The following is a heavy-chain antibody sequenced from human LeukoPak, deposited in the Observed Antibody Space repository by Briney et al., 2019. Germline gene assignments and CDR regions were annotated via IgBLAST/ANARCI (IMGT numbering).Heavy chain of an antibody. CDR2: IIPIFGTA. V-gene: IGHV1-69*06. CDR3: ARDRGIAAAGDDY. CDR1: GGTFSSYA. D-gene: IGHD6-13*01. Sequence: SVKVSCKASGGTFSSYAISWVRQAPGQGLEWMGGIIPIFGTANYAQKFQGRVTITADKSTSTAYMELCSLRSEDTAVYYCARDRGIAAAGDDYWGQGTLVTVSS. J-gene: IGHJ4*02.